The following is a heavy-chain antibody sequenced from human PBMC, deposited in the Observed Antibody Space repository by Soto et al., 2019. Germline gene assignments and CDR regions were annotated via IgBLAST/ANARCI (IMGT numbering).Heavy chain of an antibody. CDR1: GGTFSSYA. D-gene: IGHD2-21*02. CDR2: IIPIFGTA. Sequence: QVQLVQSGAEVKKPGSSVKVSCRASGGTFSSYAISWVRQAPGQGLEWMGGIIPIFGTANYAQKFQGRVTITEDKTTSTTYLELSSLRPEATAVYYCAGGCGRHIVVVTATYYYYGMDVWGQGTTVTVSS. CDR3: AGGCGRHIVVVTATYYYYGMDV. V-gene: IGHV1-69*06. J-gene: IGHJ6*02.